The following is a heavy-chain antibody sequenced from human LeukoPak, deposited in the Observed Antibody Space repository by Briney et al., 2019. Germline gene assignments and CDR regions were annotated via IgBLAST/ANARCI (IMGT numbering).Heavy chain of an antibody. Sequence: SQTLSLTRTVSGGSISSGSYCWSWIRQPAGKGLEWIGRIYTSGSTNYNPSLKSRVTISVDTSKNQFSLKLSSVTAADTAVYYCARDLTRGYLGSGNWFDPWGQGTLVTVSS. J-gene: IGHJ5*02. V-gene: IGHV4-61*02. CDR3: ARDLTRGYLGSGNWFDP. CDR2: IYTSGST. D-gene: IGHD3-22*01. CDR1: GGSISSGSYC.